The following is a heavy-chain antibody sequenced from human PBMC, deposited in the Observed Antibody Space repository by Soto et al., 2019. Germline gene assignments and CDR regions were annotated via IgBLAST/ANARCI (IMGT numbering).Heavy chain of an antibody. CDR1: GGYISSHY. CDR2: IYYRGST. J-gene: IGHJ6*02. D-gene: IGHD1-26*01. Sequence: SDTLSLTCTVSGGYISSHYWSWVRQAPGKGLEWIGHIYYRGSTTYNPSLRSRSTISVDTSNNQFSLKLNSVTTADTAVYYCARDGREASGMDVWGQGTKVTVSS. CDR3: ARDGREASGMDV. V-gene: IGHV4-59*11.